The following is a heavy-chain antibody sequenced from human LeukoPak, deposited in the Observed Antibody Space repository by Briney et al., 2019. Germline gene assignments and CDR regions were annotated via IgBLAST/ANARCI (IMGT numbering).Heavy chain of an antibody. J-gene: IGHJ4*02. V-gene: IGHV1-2*02. CDR3: ARATPQIVGLDY. CDR2: INPNSGGT. Sequence: ASVKVSCKTSGYTFTVYYMHWVRQAPGQGLEWVGWINPNSGGTNYAQKFQGRVTMTRDTSISTAYMELSRLRSDDTAVYYCARATPQIVGLDYWGQGTLATVSS. D-gene: IGHD1-26*01. CDR1: GYTFTVYY.